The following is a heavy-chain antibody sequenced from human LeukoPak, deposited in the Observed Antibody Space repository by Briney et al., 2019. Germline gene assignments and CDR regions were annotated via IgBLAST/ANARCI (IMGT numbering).Heavy chain of an antibody. CDR3: AREGWGRRGVSYYFDY. D-gene: IGHD3-16*01. J-gene: IGHJ4*02. Sequence: GGSLRLSCAASGFTFSSYAMHWARQAPGKGLEWVAVISYDGSNKYYADSVKGRFTISRDNSKNTLYLQMNSLRAEDTAVYYCAREGWGRRGVSYYFDYWGQGTLVTVSS. CDR2: ISYDGSNK. V-gene: IGHV3-30*04. CDR1: GFTFSSYA.